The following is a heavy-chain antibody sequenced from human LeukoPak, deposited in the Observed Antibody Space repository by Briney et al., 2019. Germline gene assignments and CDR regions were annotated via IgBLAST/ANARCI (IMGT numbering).Heavy chain of an antibody. V-gene: IGHV4-59*01. CDR1: GASTSHFY. CDR2: MHNSGSS. J-gene: IGHJ3*02. Sequence: SETLSLSCPVSGASTSHFYWNWIRQPPGKGLEWIGYMHNSGSSKHSPSLKSRVTISIDTSKNLFSLQLTSVTAADTAIYYCARSAEWLRNAFDIWGQGTMVSVSS. CDR3: ARSAEWLRNAFDI. D-gene: IGHD5-12*01.